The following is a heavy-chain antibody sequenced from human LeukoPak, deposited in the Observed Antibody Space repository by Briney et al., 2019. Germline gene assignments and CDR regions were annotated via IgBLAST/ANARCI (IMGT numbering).Heavy chain of an antibody. CDR1: GFTFSSYA. V-gene: IGHV3-30*04. CDR3: ARPPYNYYFDY. D-gene: IGHD5-24*01. CDR2: ISYDGSNK. Sequence: GRSLRLPCAASGFTFSSYAMHWVRQAPGKGLEWVAVISYDGSNKYYADSVKGRFTISRDNSKNTLYLQMNSLRPEDTAVYYCARPPYNYYFDYWGQGTLVIVSS. J-gene: IGHJ4*02.